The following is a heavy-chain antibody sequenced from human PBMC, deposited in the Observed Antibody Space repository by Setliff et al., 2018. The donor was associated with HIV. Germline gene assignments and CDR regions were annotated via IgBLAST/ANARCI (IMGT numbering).Heavy chain of an antibody. J-gene: IGHJ4*02. Sequence: KPSETLSLTCTVSGGSISSDPYYWGRIRQPPGKGLEWIGSMSTSGSSFYDPSLKSRVTISVEPSKNQFSLQLFSVTAADTAVYYCASPLFSYGPLAYWGQGTLVTVSS. CDR2: MSTSGSS. CDR1: GGSISSDPYY. V-gene: IGHV4-39*07. D-gene: IGHD3-10*01. CDR3: ASPLFSYGPLAY.